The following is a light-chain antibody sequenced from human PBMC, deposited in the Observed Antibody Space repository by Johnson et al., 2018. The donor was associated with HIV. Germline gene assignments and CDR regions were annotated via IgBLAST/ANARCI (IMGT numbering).Light chain of an antibody. CDR2: DTD. J-gene: IGLJ1*01. Sequence: QSALTQPPSASGTPGQKVTVSCSGSSSNIGNNFVSWYQQVPGTAPKLLIYDTDKRPSGIPDRFSGSKSGTSATLGITGLQTGDEADYYCGTWDSSLSAGVFGTGTKVTVL. V-gene: IGLV1-51*01. CDR1: SSNIGNNF. CDR3: GTWDSSLSAGV.